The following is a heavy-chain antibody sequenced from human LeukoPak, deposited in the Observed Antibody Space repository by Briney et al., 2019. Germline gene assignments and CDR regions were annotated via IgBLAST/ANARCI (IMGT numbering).Heavy chain of an antibody. Sequence: PSETLSLTCTVSGGSISSGSYYWSWIRQPAGKGLEWIGRIYTSGSTYYNPSLKSRVAISVDTSKNQFSLKLRSVTAADTAVFYCARHTRASSGYLYFFDNWGQGTLVTVSS. CDR2: IYTSGST. V-gene: IGHV4-61*02. CDR3: ARHTRASSGYLYFFDN. D-gene: IGHD3-22*01. J-gene: IGHJ4*02. CDR1: GGSISSGSYY.